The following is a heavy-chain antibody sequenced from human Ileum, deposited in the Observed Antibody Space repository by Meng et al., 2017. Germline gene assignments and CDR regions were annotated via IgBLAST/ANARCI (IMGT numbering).Heavy chain of an antibody. J-gene: IGHJ4*02. CDR1: GFTFINYG. CDR2: ITNGGST. Sequence: GESLKISCEASGFTFINYGMGWVRQAPGKGLEWVSTITNGGSTFNANSVKGWFTTSRDNSMNTLFLQMKSLRADDTAVYYCATRGLYYFDYWGQGALVTVSS. CDR3: ATRGLYYFDY. V-gene: IGHV3-23*01.